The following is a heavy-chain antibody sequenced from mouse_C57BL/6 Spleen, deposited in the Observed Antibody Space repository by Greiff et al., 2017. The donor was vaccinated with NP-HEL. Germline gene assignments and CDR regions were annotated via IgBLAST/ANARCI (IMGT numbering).Heavy chain of an antibody. J-gene: IGHJ4*01. V-gene: IGHV1-74*01. CDR3: AREFITTVVAVYYAMDY. CDR2: IHPSDSDT. D-gene: IGHD1-1*01. CDR1: GYTFTSYW. Sequence: QVQLQQPGAELVKPGASVKVSCKASGYTFTSYWMHWVKQRPGQGLEWIGRIHPSDSDTNYNQKFKGKATLTADKSSSTAYMQLSSLTSEDSAVYFCAREFITTVVAVYYAMDYWGQGTSVTVSS.